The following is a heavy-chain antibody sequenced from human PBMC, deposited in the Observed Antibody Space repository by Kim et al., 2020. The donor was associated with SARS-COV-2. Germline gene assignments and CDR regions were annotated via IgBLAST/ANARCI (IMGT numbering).Heavy chain of an antibody. D-gene: IGHD3-10*01. V-gene: IGHV4-38-2*02. Sequence: SETLSLTCTVSGYSISSGYYWGWIRQPPGKGLEWIGSVHPSGTPYYNPFLKSRLTISVDTSKNQFSLKLDSVTAADTAIYYCARAPANSGSSSPYRRFDP. CDR1: GYSISSGYY. CDR2: VHPSGTP. J-gene: IGHJ5*02. CDR3: ARAPANSGSSSPYRRFDP.